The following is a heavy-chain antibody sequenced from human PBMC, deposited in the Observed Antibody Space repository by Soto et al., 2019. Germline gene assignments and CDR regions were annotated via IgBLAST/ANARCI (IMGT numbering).Heavy chain of an antibody. CDR1: GFTFSSYG. J-gene: IGHJ6*03. CDR3: ARDIVVVVAAYSREVLDYMDV. CDR2: IWYDGSNK. V-gene: IGHV3-33*01. Sequence: GGSLRLSCAASGFTFSSYGMHWVRQAPGKGLEWVAVIWYDGSNKYYADSVKGRFTISRDNSKNTLYLQMNSLRAEDTAVYYCARDIVVVVAAYSREVLDYMDVWGKGTTVTVSS. D-gene: IGHD2-15*01.